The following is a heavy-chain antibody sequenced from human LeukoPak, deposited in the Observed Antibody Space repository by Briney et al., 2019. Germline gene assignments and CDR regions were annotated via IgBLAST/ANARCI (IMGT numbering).Heavy chain of an antibody. Sequence: PGGSLRLSCAASGFTFTTSWMHWFRQAPGKGLVWVSRIESDGTSTTYADSVKGRSTISRDNAKNTLYLQMNSLRAEDTAVYYCARDQYSSTWYRGAFDVWGQGTMVSVSS. CDR3: ARDQYSSTWYRGAFDV. CDR2: IESDGTST. V-gene: IGHV3-74*01. CDR1: GFTFTTSW. J-gene: IGHJ3*01. D-gene: IGHD6-13*01.